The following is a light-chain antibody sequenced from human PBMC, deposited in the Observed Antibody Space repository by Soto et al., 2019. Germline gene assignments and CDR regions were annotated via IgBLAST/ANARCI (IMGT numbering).Light chain of an antibody. CDR1: ESISGNY. V-gene: IGKV3-20*01. CDR3: QQYGSSPLT. Sequence: EVVLTQSPGSLSLSPGETVTLSCRASESISGNYLVWYQQQPGQAPRLLIYGTYNRATGIPDRFSGSGSGTDFSLTISRLEPEDFAVYYCQQYGSSPLTLGQGTKVDIK. J-gene: IGKJ1*01. CDR2: GTY.